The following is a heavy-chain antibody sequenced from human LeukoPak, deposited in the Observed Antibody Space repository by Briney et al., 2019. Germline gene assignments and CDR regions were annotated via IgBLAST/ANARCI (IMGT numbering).Heavy chain of an antibody. Sequence: PPETLSLTCTVSGGSISSGGYYWSWIRQHPGKGLEWIGYIYYSGSTYYNPSLKSRVTISVDTSKNQFSLKLSSVTAADTAVYYCASASGSYSYNAFDIWGQETMVTVSS. CDR1: GGSISSGGYY. J-gene: IGHJ3*02. V-gene: IGHV4-31*03. D-gene: IGHD1-26*01. CDR3: ASASGSYSYNAFDI. CDR2: IYYSGST.